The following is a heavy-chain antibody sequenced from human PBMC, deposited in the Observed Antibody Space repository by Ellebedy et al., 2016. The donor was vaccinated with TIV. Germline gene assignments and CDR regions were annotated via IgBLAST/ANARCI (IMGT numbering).Heavy chain of an antibody. D-gene: IGHD3-22*01. CDR3: ARRKNYYDSSGYQQRYFDL. CDR2: IYPGDSDT. CDR1: GYSFTSYW. Sequence: GGSLRLSCKGSGYSFTSYWIGWVRQMPGKGLEWMGIIYPGDSDTRYSPSFQGQVTISADKSISTAYLQWSSLKASDTAVYYCARRKNYYDSSGYQQRYFDLWGRGTLVTVSS. V-gene: IGHV5-51*01. J-gene: IGHJ2*01.